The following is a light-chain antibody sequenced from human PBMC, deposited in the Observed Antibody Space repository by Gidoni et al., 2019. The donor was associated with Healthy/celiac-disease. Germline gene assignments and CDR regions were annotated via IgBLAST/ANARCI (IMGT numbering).Light chain of an antibody. Sequence: EIVLTQSPGTLSLSPGERATLSCRAGHSVSSSYLAWYQQKPGQAPRLLIYGASSRATGIPDRFSGSGSGTDFTLTISRLDPEDFAVYYCQQYGSSPITFGPGTKVDIK. V-gene: IGKV3-20*01. CDR2: GAS. CDR3: QQYGSSPIT. CDR1: HSVSSSY. J-gene: IGKJ3*01.